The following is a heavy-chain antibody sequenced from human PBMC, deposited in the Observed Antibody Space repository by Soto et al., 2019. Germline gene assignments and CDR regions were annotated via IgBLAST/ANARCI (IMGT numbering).Heavy chain of an antibody. CDR3: ARGGYSMDV. Sequence: SQTLSLTCVISGDTVSSNSAAWTWIRQSPSRGLEWLGKTYYRSKWYNEYAVFVKSRISINADTSKNQFSLQLDSVTPEDTAVYYCARGGYSMDVWGQGTTVTVSS. V-gene: IGHV6-1*01. J-gene: IGHJ6*02. CDR1: GDTVSSNSAA. CDR2: TYYRSKWYN.